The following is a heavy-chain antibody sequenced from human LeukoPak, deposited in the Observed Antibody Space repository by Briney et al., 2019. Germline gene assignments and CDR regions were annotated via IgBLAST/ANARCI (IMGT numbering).Heavy chain of an antibody. V-gene: IGHV4-34*01. Sequence: SETLSLTCAVYGGSFSGYYWSWIRQPPGKGLEWIGEINHSGGTNYNPSLKSRVTISVDTSKNQFSLKLSSVTAADTAVYYCARGDTAMVMFDYWGQGTLVTVSS. CDR2: INHSGGT. CDR1: GGSFSGYY. D-gene: IGHD5-18*01. CDR3: ARGDTAMVMFDY. J-gene: IGHJ4*02.